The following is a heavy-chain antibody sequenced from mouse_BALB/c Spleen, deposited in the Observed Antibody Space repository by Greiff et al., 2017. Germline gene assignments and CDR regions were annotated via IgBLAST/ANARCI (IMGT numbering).Heavy chain of an antibody. CDR3: ARSLYGSLAWFAY. V-gene: IGHV5-6*01. Sequence: EVNVVESGGDLVKPGGSLKLSCAASGFTFSSYGMSWVRQTPDKRLEWVATISSGGSYTYYPDSVKGRFTISRDNAKNTLYLQMSSLKSEDTAMYYCARSLYGSLAWFAYWGQGTLVTVSA. J-gene: IGHJ3*01. D-gene: IGHD1-1*01. CDR2: ISSGGSYT. CDR1: GFTFSSYG.